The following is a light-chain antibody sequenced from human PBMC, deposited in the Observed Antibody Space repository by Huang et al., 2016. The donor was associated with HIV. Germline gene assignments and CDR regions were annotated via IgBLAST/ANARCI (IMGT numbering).Light chain of an antibody. CDR2: GTS. Sequence: AVQMTQSPSSLSASLGDRVTITCRASQGVRADLAWYQQIPGKAPKLLIYGTSNLHTGVPSRFSGSGSGTDFTLTISSLQPEDFATYYCLQDYKYPPTFGQGTKVEIK. V-gene: IGKV1-6*02. CDR1: QGVRAD. CDR3: LQDYKYPPT. J-gene: IGKJ1*01.